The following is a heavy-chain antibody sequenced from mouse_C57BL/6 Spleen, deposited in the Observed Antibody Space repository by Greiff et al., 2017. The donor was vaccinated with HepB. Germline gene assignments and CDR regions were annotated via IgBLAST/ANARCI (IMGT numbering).Heavy chain of an antibody. CDR2: IRNKANGYTT. J-gene: IGHJ3*01. V-gene: IGHV7-3*01. Sequence: EVQRVESGGGLVQPGGSLSLSCAASGFTFTDYYMSWVRQPPGKALEWLGFIRNKANGYTTEYSASVKGRFTISRDNSQSILYLQMNALRAEDSATYYCARDYGSSYPFAYWGQGTLVTVSA. D-gene: IGHD1-1*01. CDR1: GFTFTDYY. CDR3: ARDYGSSYPFAY.